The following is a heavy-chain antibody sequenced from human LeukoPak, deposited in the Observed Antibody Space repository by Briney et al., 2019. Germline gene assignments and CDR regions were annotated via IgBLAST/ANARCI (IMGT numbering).Heavy chain of an antibody. D-gene: IGHD1/OR15-1a*01. CDR2: IRSDGSKK. V-gene: IGHV3-30*02. Sequence: GGSLRLSCAASGFTFSSSGMHWVRQSPGKGLEWVAFIRSDGSKKSYADSVKGRFIISRDNSNNMVYLQMGSLRGEDTAVYYCARDKGNTCIDNWGQGTLVTVSS. J-gene: IGHJ4*02. CDR1: GFTFSSSG. CDR3: ARDKGNTCIDN.